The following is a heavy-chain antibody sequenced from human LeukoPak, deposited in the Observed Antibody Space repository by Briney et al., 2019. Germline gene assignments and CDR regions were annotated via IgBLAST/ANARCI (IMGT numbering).Heavy chain of an antibody. D-gene: IGHD6-19*01. CDR2: ISGSGGST. CDR1: GFTFSSYE. V-gene: IGHV3-23*01. CDR3: AKGGRGSGWFRDPFDI. J-gene: IGHJ3*02. Sequence: GGSLRLSCAASGFTFSSYEMNWVRQAPGKGLQWVSAISGSGGSTYYADSVKGRFTISRDNSKNTLYLQMNSLRAEDTAVYYCAKGGRGSGWFRDPFDIWGQGTMVTVSS.